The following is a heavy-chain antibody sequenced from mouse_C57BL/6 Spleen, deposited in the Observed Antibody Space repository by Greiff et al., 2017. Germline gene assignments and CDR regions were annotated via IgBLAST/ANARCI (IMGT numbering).Heavy chain of an antibody. Sequence: EVQLQQSGAELVRPGASVKLSCTASGFNIKDDYMHWVKQRPEQGLEWIGWIDPENGDTEYASKFQGKATITADTSSNTAYLQLSSLTSEDTAVYYCTKDGSSYGGYFDVWGTGTTVTVSS. D-gene: IGHD1-1*01. V-gene: IGHV14-4*01. J-gene: IGHJ1*03. CDR3: TKDGSSYGGYFDV. CDR1: GFNIKDDY. CDR2: IDPENGDT.